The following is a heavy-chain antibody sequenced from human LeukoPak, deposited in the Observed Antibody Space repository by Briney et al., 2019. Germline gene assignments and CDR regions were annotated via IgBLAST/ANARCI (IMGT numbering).Heavy chain of an antibody. CDR1: GYTFTSYG. V-gene: IGHV1-18*01. D-gene: IGHD3-22*01. CDR2: ISAYNGNT. CDR3: ARLDLYYYDSSGYYYSIDY. Sequence: ASVKVSCKASGYTFTSYGISWVRQAPGQGPEWMGWISAYNGNTNYAQKLQGRVTMTTDTSTSTAYMELRSLRSDDTAVYYCARLDLYYYDSSGYYYSIDYWGQGTLVTVSS. J-gene: IGHJ4*02.